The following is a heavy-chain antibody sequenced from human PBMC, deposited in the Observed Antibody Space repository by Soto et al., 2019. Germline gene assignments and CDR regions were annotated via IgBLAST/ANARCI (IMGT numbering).Heavy chain of an antibody. J-gene: IGHJ5*02. CDR2: IYWNDDT. V-gene: IGHV2-5*01. D-gene: IGHD4-17*01. CDR1: GFSLTAAGAG. Sequence: SGPTVVSPPPTLTLTCTSTGFSLTAAGAGVGWIRQPPGKALEWLALIYWNDDTRYSPSLKTRLTITKDTSKNQVVLRMTNMDPVDAATYYCAHRGYGNYPRDNWLDPWGHGILVTVSS. CDR3: AHRGYGNYPRDNWLDP.